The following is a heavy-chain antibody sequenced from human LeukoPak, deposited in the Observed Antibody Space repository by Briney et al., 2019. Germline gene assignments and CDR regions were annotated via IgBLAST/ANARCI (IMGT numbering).Heavy chain of an antibody. CDR1: GGTFSSYA. CDR2: IIPILGIA. Sequence: SVKVSCKASGGTFSSYAISWVRQAPGQGLEWMGRIIPILGIANYAQKFQGRVTITADKSTSTAYMELSSLRSEDTAVYYCARGPDGSGTPGDYWGQGTLVTVSS. D-gene: IGHD3-10*01. CDR3: ARGPDGSGTPGDY. V-gene: IGHV1-69*04. J-gene: IGHJ4*02.